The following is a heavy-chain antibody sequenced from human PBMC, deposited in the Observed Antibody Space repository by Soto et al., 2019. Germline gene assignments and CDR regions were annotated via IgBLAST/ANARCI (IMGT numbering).Heavy chain of an antibody. Sequence: SETLSLTCTVSGGSISSSSYYWGWIRQPPGKGLEWIGSIFYNGSTYYNPSLKSRVTISVDTSKNQFSLKLSSVTAADTAVYYCARHLTYCSAGSCYSDFPYYGMDVWGQGTTVT. J-gene: IGHJ6*02. CDR2: IFYNGST. CDR3: ARHLTYCSAGSCYSDFPYYGMDV. CDR1: GGSISSSSYY. V-gene: IGHV4-39*01. D-gene: IGHD2-15*01.